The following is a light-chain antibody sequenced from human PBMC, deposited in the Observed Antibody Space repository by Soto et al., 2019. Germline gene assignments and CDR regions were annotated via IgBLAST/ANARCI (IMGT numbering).Light chain of an antibody. V-gene: IGKV3-11*01. CDR1: QSVSSY. Sequence: EIVLTQSPATQSLSPGERATLSCSASQSVSSYVAWYQQKPGQAPRLLIYDASNRATGIPARFSGSGSGTDFTLTISSLEPEDFAVYYCQQRSKWPWTFGQGTKVEIK. CDR2: DAS. CDR3: QQRSKWPWT. J-gene: IGKJ1*01.